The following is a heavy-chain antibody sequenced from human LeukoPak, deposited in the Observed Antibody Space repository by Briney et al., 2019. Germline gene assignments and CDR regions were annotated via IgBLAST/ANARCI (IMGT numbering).Heavy chain of an antibody. D-gene: IGHD7-27*01. V-gene: IGHV3-49*03. CDR1: GFTFGDYA. CDR3: SRDRTGDRTDAFDI. J-gene: IGHJ3*02. CDR2: IRSKADGGTT. Sequence: GRSLRLSCTASGFTFGDYAMTWFRQAPGKGLEWVGFIRSKADGGTTENAASVKGRFTISRDDSKSIAYLQMNSLKTEDTAVYYCSRDRTGDRTDAFDIWGQGTMVTVSS.